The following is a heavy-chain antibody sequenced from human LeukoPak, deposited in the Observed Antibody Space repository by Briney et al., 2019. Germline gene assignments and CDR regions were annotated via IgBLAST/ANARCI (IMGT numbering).Heavy chain of an antibody. CDR2: VFAGDSDT. J-gene: IGHJ4*02. CDR3: ARQNRGGSHTTGYYFDY. V-gene: IGHV5-51*01. D-gene: IGHD1-26*01. CDR1: PYSFTSHW. Sequence: GESLKISCTSSPYSFTSHWTGWVRQKPGKGLEWVGLVFAGDSDTIYSPSFQGEVTMSADKSTSTVYLQWSGLKASDTATYFCARQNRGGSHTTGYYFDYWGLGTLVTVSS.